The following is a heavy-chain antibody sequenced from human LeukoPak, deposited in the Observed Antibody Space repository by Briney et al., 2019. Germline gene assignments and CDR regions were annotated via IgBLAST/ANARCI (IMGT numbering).Heavy chain of an antibody. V-gene: IGHV4-34*01. CDR2: INHRGDT. D-gene: IGHD1-1*01. CDR3: ARGPTISETGYFDY. CDR1: GGSFSRYY. Sequence: SEPLSLTCAVYGGSFSRYYWSWIRQSPGKGLEWIAEINHRGDTNYNPSVKSRVSISVDTSKNQFSLKVTSLTAADTAVYFCARGPTISETGYFDYWGQGTLATVSS. J-gene: IGHJ4*03.